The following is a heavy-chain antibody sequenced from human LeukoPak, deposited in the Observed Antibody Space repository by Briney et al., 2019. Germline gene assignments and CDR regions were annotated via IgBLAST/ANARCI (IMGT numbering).Heavy chain of an antibody. Sequence: SETLSLTCAVYGGSFSGYYWSWIRQPPGKGLEWIGEINHSGSTNYNPSLKSRVTISVDTSKNQFSLKLSSVTAADTAVYYCARGIYYDFWSGGPYPYYMDVWGKGTSVTVSS. CDR1: GGSFSGYY. V-gene: IGHV4-34*01. CDR3: ARGIYYDFWSGGPYPYYMDV. CDR2: INHSGST. J-gene: IGHJ6*03. D-gene: IGHD3-3*01.